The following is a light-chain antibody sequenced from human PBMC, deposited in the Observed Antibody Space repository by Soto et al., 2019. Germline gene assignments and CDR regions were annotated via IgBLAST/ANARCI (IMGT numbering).Light chain of an antibody. CDR2: AAS. J-gene: IGKJ4*01. CDR1: QGIGSA. Sequence: DIQMTQSPSSLSASVGDRVTITCRASQGIGSALGWYQQKPRKAPKRLIYAASSLQSGVPSRFSGSGSGTEFTLTISSLQPEDFATYDCLQLNSYPPPFGGWTKVEIK. V-gene: IGKV1-17*01. CDR3: LQLNSYPPP.